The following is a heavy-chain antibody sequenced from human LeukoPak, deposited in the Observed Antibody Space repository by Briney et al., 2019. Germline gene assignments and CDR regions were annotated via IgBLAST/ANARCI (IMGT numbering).Heavy chain of an antibody. Sequence: ASVKVSCKASGGTLSSYAISWVRQAPGQGLEWMGGIIPIFGTANYAQKFQGRVTITADESTSTAYMELSSLRSEDTAVYYCASRLDYGDYGVFDYWGQGTLVTVSS. D-gene: IGHD4-17*01. CDR2: IIPIFGTA. CDR1: GGTLSSYA. V-gene: IGHV1-69*13. CDR3: ASRLDYGDYGVFDY. J-gene: IGHJ4*02.